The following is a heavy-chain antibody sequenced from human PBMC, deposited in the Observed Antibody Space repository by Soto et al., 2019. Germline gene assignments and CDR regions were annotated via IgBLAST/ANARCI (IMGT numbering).Heavy chain of an antibody. Sequence: QVQLVESGGGVVQPGRSLRLSCAAFGFTFSSYGMHWVRQAPGKGLEWVAVISYDGSNKYYADSVKGRFTISRDNSKNTLYLQMNSLRAEDTAVYYCAKESRDIVVVVAATPYYFDYWGPGTLVTVSS. CDR3: AKESRDIVVVVAATPYYFDY. D-gene: IGHD2-15*01. V-gene: IGHV3-30*18. CDR1: GFTFSSYG. CDR2: ISYDGSNK. J-gene: IGHJ4*02.